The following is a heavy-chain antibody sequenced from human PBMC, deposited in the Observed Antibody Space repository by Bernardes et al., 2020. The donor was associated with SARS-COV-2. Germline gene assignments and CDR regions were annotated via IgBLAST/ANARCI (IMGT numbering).Heavy chain of an antibody. Sequence: GGSLRLSCAASGFTFSSYGMHWVRQAPGKGLEWVAVISYDGSNKYYADSVKGRFTISRDNSKNTLYLQMNSLRAEDTAVYYCASEEWESNYYYYGMDVWGQGTTVTASS. D-gene: IGHD1-26*01. CDR2: ISYDGSNK. CDR3: ASEEWESNYYYYGMDV. V-gene: IGHV3-30*03. J-gene: IGHJ6*02. CDR1: GFTFSSYG.